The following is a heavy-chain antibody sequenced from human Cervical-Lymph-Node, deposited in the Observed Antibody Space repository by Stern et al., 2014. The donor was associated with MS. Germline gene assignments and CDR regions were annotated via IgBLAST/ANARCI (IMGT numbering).Heavy chain of an antibody. CDR3: ARDIAAAATGFDY. CDR2: VSPSSGTT. CDR1: GYTLTNHY. Sequence: VQLVESGAAVKKPGTSVKVSCKASGYTLTNHYIHWVRQAPGQGLEWMGIVSPSSGTTAYAQRLQGRVTMTRDTSTNTFYLDVSSLTSEDTAVYFCARDIAAAATGFDYWGQGTLVTVSS. J-gene: IGHJ4*02. V-gene: IGHV1-46*01. D-gene: IGHD6-13*01.